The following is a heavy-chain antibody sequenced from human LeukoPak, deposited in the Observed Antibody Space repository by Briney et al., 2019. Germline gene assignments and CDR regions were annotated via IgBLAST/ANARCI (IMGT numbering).Heavy chain of an antibody. CDR2: ISSTSSYI. V-gene: IGHV3-21*01. J-gene: IGHJ4*02. CDR3: ARGPYSSSWAFDS. D-gene: IGHD6-13*01. Sequence: GGSLRLSCAASGLTFSSHWMSWVRQAPGKGLEWVSSISSTSSYIYYADSVKGRFTISRDNAKNSLYLQMNSLRAEDTAVYYCARGPYSSSWAFDSWGQGTLLTVSS. CDR1: GLTFSSHW.